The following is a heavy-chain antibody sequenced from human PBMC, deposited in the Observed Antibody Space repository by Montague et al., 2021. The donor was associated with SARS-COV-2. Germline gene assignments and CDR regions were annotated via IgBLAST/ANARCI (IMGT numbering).Heavy chain of an antibody. V-gene: IGHV4-4*02. Sequence: SETLSLTCGVSGASVTSTNWWSWVRQPTGKGLEWIGEIYHTGNTNYSPSLKNRVSISLDKSKNQLSLRLNPVTAADTAVYYCASPKEGSGYYRPFDYWGQGTLVTVSS. J-gene: IGHJ4*02. CDR1: GASVTSTNW. CDR2: IYHTGNT. D-gene: IGHD3-22*01. CDR3: ASPKEGSGYYRPFDY.